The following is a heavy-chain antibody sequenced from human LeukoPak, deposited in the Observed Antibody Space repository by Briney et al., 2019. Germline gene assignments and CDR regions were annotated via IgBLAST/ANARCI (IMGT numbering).Heavy chain of an antibody. CDR2: INHSGST. CDR3: ARDYPGIAAAGTLDY. J-gene: IGHJ4*02. D-gene: IGHD6-13*01. V-gene: IGHV4-34*01. CDR1: GGSFSGYY. Sequence: SETLSLTCAVYGGSFSGYYWSWIRQPPGKGLEWIGEINHSGSTNYNPSLKSRVTISVDTSKNQFSLKLSSVTAADTAVYYCARDYPGIAAAGTLDYWGQGTLVTVSS.